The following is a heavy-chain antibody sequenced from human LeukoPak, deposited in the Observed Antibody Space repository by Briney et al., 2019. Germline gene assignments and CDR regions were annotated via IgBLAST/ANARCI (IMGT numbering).Heavy chain of an antibody. CDR2: ISGSGGST. D-gene: IGHD4-17*01. V-gene: IGHV3-23*01. CDR3: AKDDYGADP. J-gene: IGHJ5*02. Sequence: GGSLRLSCAASGFTFRSHAMSWVRQAPEKGLEWVSAISGSGGSTYYADSVKGRFTISRDNSKNTLYLQMNNLRAEDTAVYYCAKDDYGADPGGQGTLVTVSS. CDR1: GFTFRSHA.